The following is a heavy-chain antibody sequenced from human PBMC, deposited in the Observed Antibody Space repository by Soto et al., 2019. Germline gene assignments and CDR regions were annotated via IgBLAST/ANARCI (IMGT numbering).Heavy chain of an antibody. CDR3: ASRRHVGRYFDWLSGAFDI. J-gene: IGHJ3*02. D-gene: IGHD3-9*01. CDR2: INAGNGNT. V-gene: IGHV1-3*01. CDR1: GYTFTSYA. Sequence: WASVKVSCKASGYTFTSYAMHWVRQAPGQRLEWMGWINAGNGNTKYSQKFQGRVTITRDTSASTAYMELSRLTSEDTAVHYCASRRHVGRYFDWLSGAFDIWGPVTMVTVSS.